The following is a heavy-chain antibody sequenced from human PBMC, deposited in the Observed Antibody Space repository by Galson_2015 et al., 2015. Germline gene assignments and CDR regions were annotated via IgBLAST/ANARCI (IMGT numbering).Heavy chain of an antibody. D-gene: IGHD2-2*01. V-gene: IGHV1-3*01. CDR2: TNAANGNT. CDR1: GYTFTSYA. Sequence: SVKVSCKASGYTFTSYAMHWVRQAPGQRLEWMGWTNAANGNTKYSQKFQGRVTITRDTSASTAYMELSSLRSEDTAVYYCARAGAAPAVIWFDPWGQGTLVTVSS. J-gene: IGHJ5*02. CDR3: ARAGAAPAVIWFDP.